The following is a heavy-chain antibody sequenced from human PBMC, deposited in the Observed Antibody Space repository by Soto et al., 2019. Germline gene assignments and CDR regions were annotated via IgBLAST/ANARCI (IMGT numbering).Heavy chain of an antibody. V-gene: IGHV3-23*01. Sequence: PGGSLRLSCAVSGFTFSRYAMTWVRQAPGKGLEWVAAICDSGDRTHYADSVKGRFTISRDNSKNTLYLQMNSLRAEDTAVYYCAKDLDFWSGKYFDYWGQGTLVTVSS. J-gene: IGHJ4*02. CDR3: AKDLDFWSGKYFDY. CDR2: ICDSGDRT. CDR1: GFTFSRYA. D-gene: IGHD3-3*01.